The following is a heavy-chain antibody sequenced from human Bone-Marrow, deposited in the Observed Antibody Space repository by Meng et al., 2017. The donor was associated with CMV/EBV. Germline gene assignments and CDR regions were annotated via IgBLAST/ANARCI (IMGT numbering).Heavy chain of an antibody. CDR3: ARSKVVGPTLFDY. J-gene: IGHJ4*02. Sequence: GASLKISCGASGFSFSRYWMSWVRQAPGKGQEWVANIRQDAGDIYYVDSMKGRFTISRDNAKNSLYLQMNSLRPEDTAVYYCARSKVVGPTLFDYWGQGTLVTVSS. CDR2: IRQDAGDI. D-gene: IGHD2-21*01. CDR1: GFSFSRYW. V-gene: IGHV3-7*01.